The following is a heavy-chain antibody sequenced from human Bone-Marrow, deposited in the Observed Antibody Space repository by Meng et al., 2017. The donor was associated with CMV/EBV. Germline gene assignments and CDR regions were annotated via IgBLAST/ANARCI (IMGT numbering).Heavy chain of an antibody. J-gene: IGHJ3*02. CDR1: GFTFSDYY. Sequence: GGSLRLSCAASGFTFSDYYMSWIRQAPGKGLEWVSYISSSGSTIYYADSVKGRFNISRDNAKNSLYLQMNSLRAEDTAVYYCARDQYSSSWYPWGAFDIWGQGTMVTVSS. D-gene: IGHD6-13*01. V-gene: IGHV3-11*01. CDR2: ISSSGSTI. CDR3: ARDQYSSSWYPWGAFDI.